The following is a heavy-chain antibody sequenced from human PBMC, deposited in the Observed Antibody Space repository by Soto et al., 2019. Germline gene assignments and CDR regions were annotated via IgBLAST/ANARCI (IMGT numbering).Heavy chain of an antibody. J-gene: IGHJ5*02. CDR3: ARVFTGVYYYDSSGYYYYWFDP. Sequence: SETLSLTCAVYGGSFSVYYWSWIRQPRGKGLEWIGEINHSGSTNYNPSLKSRVTISVDTSKNQFSLKLSSVTAADTAVYYCARVFTGVYYYDSSGYYYYWFDPWGQGTLVTVSS. D-gene: IGHD3-22*01. CDR1: GGSFSVYY. CDR2: INHSGST. V-gene: IGHV4-34*01.